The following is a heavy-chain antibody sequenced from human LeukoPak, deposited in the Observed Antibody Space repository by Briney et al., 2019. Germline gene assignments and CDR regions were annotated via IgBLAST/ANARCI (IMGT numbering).Heavy chain of an antibody. CDR2: IYASGST. Sequence: SETLSLTCTVSGGSISSYYWSWIRQPAGKGLEWIGRIYASGSTDYNPSLKSQVTMSVDTSKNQFSLKLNSVTAADTAVYYCVRFRDYKEAFDIWGQGTMVTVSS. CDR1: GGSISSYY. CDR3: VRFRDYKEAFDI. J-gene: IGHJ3*02. V-gene: IGHV4-4*07. D-gene: IGHD3-10*01.